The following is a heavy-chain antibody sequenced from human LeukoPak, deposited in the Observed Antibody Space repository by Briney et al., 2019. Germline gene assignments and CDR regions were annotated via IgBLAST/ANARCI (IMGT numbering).Heavy chain of an antibody. V-gene: IGHV4-30-2*01. D-gene: IGHD2-2*01. J-gene: IGHJ6*03. CDR1: GGSISSGGYY. CDR2: IYHSGST. Sequence: SETLSLTCTVSGGSISSGGYYWSCIRQPPGKGLEWIGYIYHSGSTYYNPSLKSRVTISVDRSKNQFSLKLSSVTAADTAVYYCAREANQLPPYYYYMDVWGKGTTVTVSS. CDR3: AREANQLPPYYYYMDV.